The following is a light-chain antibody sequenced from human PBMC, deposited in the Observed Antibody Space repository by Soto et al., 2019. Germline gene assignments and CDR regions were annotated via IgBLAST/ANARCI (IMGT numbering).Light chain of an antibody. Sequence: DIQMTQSPSSLSASVGDRVTITCRASHSISGYLNWYQQKPGKAPKLLIYAVSTLQGGVPPRFSGSGSGTDFTLTISSLQPEDFATYYCQQSYNTPRTLGQGTKLEIK. V-gene: IGKV1-39*01. CDR3: QQSYNTPRT. CDR2: AVS. CDR1: HSISGY. J-gene: IGKJ2*01.